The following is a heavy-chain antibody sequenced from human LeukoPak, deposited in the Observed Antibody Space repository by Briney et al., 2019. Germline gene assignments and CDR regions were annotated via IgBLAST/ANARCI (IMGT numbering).Heavy chain of an antibody. CDR3: ARDRLHYDSLTGYPAD. CDR1: GFTVSSNH. D-gene: IGHD3-9*01. V-gene: IGHV3-66*01. Sequence: PGGSLRLSCAASGFTVSSNHMSWVRQAPGKGLGWVSVIYSGGSTHYADSVKGRFTISRDNSKNTLYLQMNSLRAEDTAVYYCARDRLHYDSLTGYPADWGQGTLVTVSS. J-gene: IGHJ4*02. CDR2: IYSGGST.